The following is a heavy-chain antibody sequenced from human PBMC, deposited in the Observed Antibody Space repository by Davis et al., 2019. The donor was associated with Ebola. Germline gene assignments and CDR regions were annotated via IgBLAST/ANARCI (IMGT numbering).Heavy chain of an antibody. Sequence: GGSLKISCKGSGYSFTSYWIGWVRQMPGNVLEWMGIIYPGDSDTRYSPSFQGQVTISADKSISTAYLQWSSLKASDTAMYYCARHGKDIVVVPAATYGMDVWGQGTTVTVSS. D-gene: IGHD2-2*01. V-gene: IGHV5-51*01. CDR3: ARHGKDIVVVPAATYGMDV. CDR2: IYPGDSDT. J-gene: IGHJ6*02. CDR1: GYSFTSYW.